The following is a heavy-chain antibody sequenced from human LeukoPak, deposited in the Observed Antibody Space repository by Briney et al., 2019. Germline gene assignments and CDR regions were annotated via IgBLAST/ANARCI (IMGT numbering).Heavy chain of an antibody. V-gene: IGHV4-30-4*01. CDR3: ARGFVVVPAAIAN. CDR1: GGSISSGDYY. Sequence: SETLSLTCTVSGGSISSGDYYWSWIRQPPGKGLEWIGYIYYSGSTYYNPSLKSRVTISVDTSKNQFSLKLSSVTAADTAVYYCARGFVVVPAAIANWGQGTLVTDSS. CDR2: IYYSGST. J-gene: IGHJ4*02. D-gene: IGHD2-2*02.